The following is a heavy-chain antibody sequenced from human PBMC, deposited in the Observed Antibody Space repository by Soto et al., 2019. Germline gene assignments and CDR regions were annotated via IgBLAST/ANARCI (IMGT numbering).Heavy chain of an antibody. CDR3: TREWPNGSDFAH. J-gene: IGHJ4*02. Sequence: QVQLVESGGGVVQPGRSLRLSCAASGFTFTSFAMHWVRQAPGKGLEWVAIISNDGSNKYYADSVKGRFTISRDNSNNTLFVQMNSLRTEDTAVYYCTREWPNGSDFAHWGQGTLVTVSS. V-gene: IGHV3-30-3*01. CDR2: ISNDGSNK. CDR1: GFTFTSFA. D-gene: IGHD2-8*01.